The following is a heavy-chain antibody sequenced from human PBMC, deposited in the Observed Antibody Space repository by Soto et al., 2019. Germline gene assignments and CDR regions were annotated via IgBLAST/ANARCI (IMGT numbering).Heavy chain of an antibody. V-gene: IGHV4-34*01. CDR1: GGSFSGYY. D-gene: IGHD6-13*01. CDR2: INHSGST. J-gene: IGHJ4*02. CDR3: ARATGYSSSWYPFDY. Sequence: ETLSLTCAVYGGSFSGYYWSWIRQPPGKGLEWIGEINHSGSTNYNPSLKSRVTISVDTSKNQFSLKLSSVTAADTAVYYCARATGYSSSWYPFDYWGQGTLVTVSS.